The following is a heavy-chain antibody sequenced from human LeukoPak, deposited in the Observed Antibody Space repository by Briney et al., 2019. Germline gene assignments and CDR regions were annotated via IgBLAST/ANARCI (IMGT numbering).Heavy chain of an antibody. D-gene: IGHD6-13*01. CDR1: GFTFSTYS. J-gene: IGHJ4*02. V-gene: IGHV3-30-3*01. Sequence: PGGSLRLSCAASGFTFSTYSMHWVRQPPGKGLEWVVVLSYDGTNKYYADSVKGRFTISRDNSKNTLYLQMNSLRPEDTAVYYCARDRSFDSSIWYYFDSWGQGTLVTVSS. CDR2: LSYDGTNK. CDR3: ARDRSFDSSIWYYFDS.